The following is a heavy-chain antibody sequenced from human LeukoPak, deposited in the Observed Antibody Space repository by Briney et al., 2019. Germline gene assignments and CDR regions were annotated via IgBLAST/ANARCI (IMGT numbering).Heavy chain of an antibody. V-gene: IGHV4-34*01. J-gene: IGHJ4*02. Sequence: SETLSLTCAVYGGSFSGYYWSWIRQPPGKGLEWIGEISHSGSTNYNPSLKSRVTISVDTSKNQFSLKLSSVTAADTAVYYCARDRIVLMVYAIRRYFDYWGQGTLVTVSS. D-gene: IGHD2-8*01. CDR3: ARDRIVLMVYAIRRYFDY. CDR2: ISHSGST. CDR1: GGSFSGYY.